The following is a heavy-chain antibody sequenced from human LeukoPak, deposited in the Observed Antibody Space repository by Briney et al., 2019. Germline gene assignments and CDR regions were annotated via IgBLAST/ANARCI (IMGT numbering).Heavy chain of an antibody. CDR2: IWYDGSKN. J-gene: IGHJ4*02. CDR3: AKMSSWRIVGTTIFDY. Sequence: PGGSLRLSCAASGFTFSSYGMHWVRQAPGKGLEWVAIIWYDGSKNYYADSVKGRFTISRDNSKNTLYLQMNSLRAEDTAIYYCAKMSSWRIVGTTIFDYWGQGTLVTVSS. V-gene: IGHV3-33*03. D-gene: IGHD1-26*01. CDR1: GFTFSSYG.